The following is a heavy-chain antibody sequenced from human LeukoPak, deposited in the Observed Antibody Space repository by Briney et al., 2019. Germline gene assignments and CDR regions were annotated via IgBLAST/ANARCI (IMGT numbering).Heavy chain of an antibody. CDR3: AKVTGDPLG. J-gene: IGHJ4*02. Sequence: PGGSLRLSCAASGFTFSSYAMSWVRQAPGKGLEWVSAIRGSGDSTSYADSVKGRFTITRDNSKNTLYLQMNSLRVEDTAVYYCAKVTGDPLGWGQGTMVTVSS. CDR2: IRGSGDST. V-gene: IGHV3-23*01. D-gene: IGHD3-9*01. CDR1: GFTFSSYA.